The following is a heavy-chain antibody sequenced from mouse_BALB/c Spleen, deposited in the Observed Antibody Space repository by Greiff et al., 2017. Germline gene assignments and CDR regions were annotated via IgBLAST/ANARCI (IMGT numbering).Heavy chain of an antibody. CDR2: IRLKSDNYAT. V-gene: IGHV6-6*02. CDR1: GFTFSSYW. J-gene: IGHJ4*01. Sequence: EVQRVESGGGLVQPGGSMKLSCVASGFTFSSYWMSWVRQSPEKGLEWVAEIRLKSDNYATHYAESVKGKFTISRDDSKSRLYLQMNSLRAEDTGIYYCTGSYYGNYGDYWGQGTSVTVSS. CDR3: TGSYYGNYGDY. D-gene: IGHD2-10*01.